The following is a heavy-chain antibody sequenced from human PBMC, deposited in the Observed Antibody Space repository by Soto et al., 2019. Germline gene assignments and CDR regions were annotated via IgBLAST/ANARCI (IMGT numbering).Heavy chain of an antibody. D-gene: IGHD1-7*01. J-gene: IGHJ4*02. Sequence: GGSLRLSCATSGLTFSNYAMSWVRQAPGGGLEWVSSMSGSSSTTCYADSVRGRFTISRDRSKNTLYLQMSSLRAEHTALYYCAKNQERELPRVIDFWGQGTLVTVSS. CDR2: MSGSSSTT. V-gene: IGHV3-23*01. CDR1: GLTFSNYA. CDR3: AKNQERELPRVIDF.